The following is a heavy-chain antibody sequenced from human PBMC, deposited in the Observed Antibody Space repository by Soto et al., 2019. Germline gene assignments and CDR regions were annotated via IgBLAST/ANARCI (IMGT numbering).Heavy chain of an antibody. J-gene: IGHJ4*02. D-gene: IGHD2-15*01. CDR2: VYYSGST. CDR1: GGSLFGYY. V-gene: IGHV4-59*01. Sequence: SETLSLTCTVSGGSLFGYYWSWIRQRQGKGLGLVGYVYYSGSTNYNHSLTSRITISVDTSKSKISLTLSPVTAADTAVYYCEGRYCSGGSCYPAYFDYWGQGTLVTVSS. CDR3: EGRYCSGGSCYPAYFDY.